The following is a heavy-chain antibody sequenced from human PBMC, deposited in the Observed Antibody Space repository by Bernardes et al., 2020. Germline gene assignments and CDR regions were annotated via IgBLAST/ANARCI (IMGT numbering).Heavy chain of an antibody. Sequence: GGSLRLSCAVSGFTFSNSAMSWVRQAPGKGLEWVSSISTSGGSTYYTDSVKGRFTISRDNSKNTLYLQMNNLSAEDSALYYCAKAARSGSTSCCPFDCWGQGALVTVSS. CDR2: ISTSGGST. J-gene: IGHJ4*02. CDR1: GFTFSNSA. CDR3: AKAARSGSTSCCPFDC. V-gene: IGHV3-23*01. D-gene: IGHD2-2*01.